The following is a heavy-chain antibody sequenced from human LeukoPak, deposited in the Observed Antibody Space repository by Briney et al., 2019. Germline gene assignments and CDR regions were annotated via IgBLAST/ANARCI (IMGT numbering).Heavy chain of an antibody. Sequence: ASVKVSCKASGYTFTGYYVHWVRQAPGQGLEWMGWIDPNSGGANYARKFQGRVTMTRDTSISTAYLELSRLTSDDTAVFYCARDRHNSTWYGGNFDYWGQGTLVTVSS. CDR1: GYTFTGYY. CDR2: IDPNSGGA. J-gene: IGHJ4*02. CDR3: ARDRHNSTWYGGNFDY. V-gene: IGHV1-2*02. D-gene: IGHD6-13*01.